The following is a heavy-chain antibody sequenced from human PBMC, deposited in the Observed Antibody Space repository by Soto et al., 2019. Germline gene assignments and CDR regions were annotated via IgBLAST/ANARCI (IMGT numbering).Heavy chain of an antibody. CDR1: GFTFSSYA. J-gene: IGHJ3*02. CDR3: AIASIVVVQAATDSAFGI. Sequence: PGGSLRLSCAASGFTFSSYAMSWVRQAPGKGLEWVSAISGSGGSTYYADSVKGRFTISRDNSKNTLNLQMNSLRAEDTAVYYCAIASIVVVQAATDSAFGIWGRTTTVTV. CDR2: ISGSGGST. D-gene: IGHD2-2*01. V-gene: IGHV3-23*01.